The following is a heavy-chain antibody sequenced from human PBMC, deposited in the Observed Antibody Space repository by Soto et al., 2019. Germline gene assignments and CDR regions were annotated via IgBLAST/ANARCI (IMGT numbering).Heavy chain of an antibody. J-gene: IGHJ4*02. Sequence: EVQLLGSGGGLVRPGGSLRLSCAGSGFTFSSYPMSWVRQAPGKGPEWVAAIKAAGGDTYYADSVKGRFTISRDNFNDILYLQMNSLTVEDTAMYYCKRYVVASSPPGADYWGQGTLVTVSS. D-gene: IGHD2-15*01. CDR1: GFTFSSYP. CDR2: IKAAGGDT. CDR3: KRYVVASSPPGADY. V-gene: IGHV3-23*01.